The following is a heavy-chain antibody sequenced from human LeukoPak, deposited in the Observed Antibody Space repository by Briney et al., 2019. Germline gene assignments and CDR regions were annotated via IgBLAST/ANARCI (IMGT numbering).Heavy chain of an antibody. CDR2: ITSDGSIQ. CDR3: TREGGGYEIDY. CDR1: GFTFSSYG. Sequence: GGSLRLPCVTSGFTFSSYGMHWVRQAPGKGLQWVARITSDGSIQQYADSVRGRFTISRDSAKNTLYLQMNSLGAEDTAMYSCTREGGGYEIDYWGQGTLVIVSS. J-gene: IGHJ4*02. D-gene: IGHD5-12*01. V-gene: IGHV3-33*01.